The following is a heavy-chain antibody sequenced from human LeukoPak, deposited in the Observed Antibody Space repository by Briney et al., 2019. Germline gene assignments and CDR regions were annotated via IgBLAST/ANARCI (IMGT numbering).Heavy chain of an antibody. V-gene: IGHV1-8*01. Sequence: ASVKVSCKASGYTFTSYDINWVRQATGQGLEWMGWMNPNSGNTGYAQKFQGRVTMTRNTSISTAYMELSSLRSEDTAVYYCARGFSSRRITYYYYYYGMDVWGQGTTVTVSS. J-gene: IGHJ6*02. CDR2: MNPNSGNT. CDR1: GYTFTSYD. D-gene: IGHD3-10*01. CDR3: ARGFSSRRITYYYYYYGMDV.